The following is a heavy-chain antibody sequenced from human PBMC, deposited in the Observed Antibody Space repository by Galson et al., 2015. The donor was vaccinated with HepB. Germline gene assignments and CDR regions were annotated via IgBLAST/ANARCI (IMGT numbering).Heavy chain of an antibody. CDR3: TRGIISGGGYFDLWGGGYFDL. V-gene: IGHV4-61*02. CDR2: IYTSGST. CDR1: GGSISSGSYY. D-gene: IGHD1-26*01. J-gene: IGHJ2*01. Sequence: TLSLTCTVSGGSISSGSYYWSWIRQPAGKGLEWIGRIYTSGSTNYNPSLKSRVTISVDASKNQISLRISSVTAADTAVFYCTRGIISGGGYFDLWGGGYFDLWGRGTPVTVSS.